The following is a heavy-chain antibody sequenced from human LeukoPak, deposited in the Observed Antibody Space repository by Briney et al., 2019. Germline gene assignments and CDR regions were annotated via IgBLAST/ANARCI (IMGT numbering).Heavy chain of an antibody. CDR2: ISGSGGSP. V-gene: IGHV3-23*01. J-gene: IGHJ5*02. D-gene: IGHD5-18*01. Sequence: GGSLRLSCAASGFTFSTYVMSWVRQAPGKGLEWVSGISGSGGSPYYADSVKGRFTIPRDNSKNTVYLQMNSLKAEDTAVYYCAKEHSYGPDWFDPWGQGTLVTVSS. CDR1: GFTFSTYV. CDR3: AKEHSYGPDWFDP.